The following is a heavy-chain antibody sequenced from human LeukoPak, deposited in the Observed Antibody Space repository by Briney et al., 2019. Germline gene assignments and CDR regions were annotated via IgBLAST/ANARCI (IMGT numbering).Heavy chain of an antibody. CDR1: GFTVSNYG. V-gene: IGHV3-23*01. J-gene: IGHJ5*02. D-gene: IGHD2-15*01. CDR3: AKSSGGSYSWFDP. Sequence: GGSLRLSCAASGFTVSNYGMNWVRQAPGKGLEWVSTISGGGGSTYYADSVKGRFTISRDNSKNTLYLQMNSLRAEDTAIYYCAKSSGGSYSWFDPWGQGTLVTVSS. CDR2: ISGGGGST.